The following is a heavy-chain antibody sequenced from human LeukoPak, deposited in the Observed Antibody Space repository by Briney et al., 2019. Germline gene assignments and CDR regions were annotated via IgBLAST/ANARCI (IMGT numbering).Heavy chain of an antibody. V-gene: IGHV3-23*01. CDR3: ARDVNSYAHCGH. CDR1: GFTFKSYA. J-gene: IGHJ4*02. CDR2: IGVSGGST. D-gene: IGHD5-18*01. Sequence: GGSLRLSCAASGFTFKSYAMSWVRQAPGKGLEWVSAIGVSGGSTYYADSVKGRFTISRDNSRNMLYLQMNSLRAEDTAVYYCARDVNSYAHCGHWGQGTLVTVSS.